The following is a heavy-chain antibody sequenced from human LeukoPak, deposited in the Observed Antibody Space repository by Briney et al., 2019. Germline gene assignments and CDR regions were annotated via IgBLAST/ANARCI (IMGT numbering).Heavy chain of an antibody. CDR3: GRDPNGDYVGAFDF. J-gene: IGHJ3*01. CDR1: GFSFSSYA. V-gene: IGHV3-23*01. D-gene: IGHD4-17*01. Sequence: GGSLRLSCEGSGFSFSSYAMTWVRQAPGQGLEWVSHIRGSGDGTSYADSVKGRFTMSRDNSKNTLYLQMDSLRAEDTAMYYCGRDPNGDYVGAFDFWGQGTLVTVSS. CDR2: IRGSGDGT.